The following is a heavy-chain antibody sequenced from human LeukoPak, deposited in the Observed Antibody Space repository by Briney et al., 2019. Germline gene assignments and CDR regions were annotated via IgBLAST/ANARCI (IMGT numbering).Heavy chain of an antibody. CDR3: ARERDYYDSGGPYMDV. D-gene: IGHD3-22*01. CDR1: GFTFSSYS. V-gene: IGHV3-21*01. Sequence: GGSLRLSCAASGFTFSSYSMSWVRQAPGKGLEWVSSISSSSGYIYYADSMKGRFTISRDNAKNSLYLQMNSLRAEDTAVYYCARERDYYDSGGPYMDVWGKGTTVTVSS. J-gene: IGHJ6*03. CDR2: ISSSSGYI.